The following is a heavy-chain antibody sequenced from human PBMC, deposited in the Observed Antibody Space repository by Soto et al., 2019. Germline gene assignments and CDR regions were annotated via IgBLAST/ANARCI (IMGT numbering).Heavy chain of an antibody. Sequence: GGSLRLSCAASGFTFSKYALSWVRQAPGKGLEWVSAISGSGGTTHYADSVKGRVTISRDNSKNTVYLQMNSLSVGDTAVYLCAKVDVSTAGSFDYWGQGALVTVSS. CDR3: AKVDVSTAGSFDY. D-gene: IGHD6-13*01. J-gene: IGHJ4*02. CDR1: GFTFSKYA. CDR2: ISGSGGTT. V-gene: IGHV3-23*01.